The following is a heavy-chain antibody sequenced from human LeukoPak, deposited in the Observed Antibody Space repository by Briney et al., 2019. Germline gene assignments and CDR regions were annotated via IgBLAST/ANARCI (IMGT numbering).Heavy chain of an antibody. CDR3: ARGGRGHDFSPNYYYGMDV. CDR1: GFTCSSYA. V-gene: IGHV3-64*01. J-gene: IGHJ6*02. CDR2: ISRNGGST. Sequence: PGGSLRLSCAASGFTCSSYAMHWVRQAPGKGLEYVSAISRNGGSTYYANSVKGRFTISRDNSKNTLYLQMGSLRAEDTAVYYCARGGRGHDFSPNYYYGMDVWGQGTTVTVSS. D-gene: IGHD5-12*01.